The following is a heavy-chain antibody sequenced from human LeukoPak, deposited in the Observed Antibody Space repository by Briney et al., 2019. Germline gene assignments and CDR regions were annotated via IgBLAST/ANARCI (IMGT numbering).Heavy chain of an antibody. J-gene: IGHJ4*02. CDR2: ISQSGGRST. CDR1: GFTFSNYA. CDR3: ARDLGTDNYFFDY. V-gene: IGHV3-23*01. Sequence: PGGSLRLSCAASGFTFSNYAMTWVRQAPGEGLEWVAFISQSGGRSTDYADSVKGRFTISRDDSKNTVHLQMNSLRAEDTAVYFCARDLGTDNYFFDYWGQGTLVTVSS. D-gene: IGHD7-27*01.